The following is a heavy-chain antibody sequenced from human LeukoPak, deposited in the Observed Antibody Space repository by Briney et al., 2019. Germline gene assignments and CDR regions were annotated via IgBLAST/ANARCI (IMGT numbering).Heavy chain of an antibody. V-gene: IGHV1-18*01. Sequence: ASVKVSCKASGYTFNNYGIIWVRQAPGQGLEWMGWISGYNGNTNYAQKLQGRVTMTTDTSTSAAYMELRSLRSDDTAVYYCARPNSTYSSSCPLDYWGQGTLVTVSS. CDR1: GYTFNNYG. J-gene: IGHJ4*02. D-gene: IGHD6-6*01. CDR2: ISGYNGNT. CDR3: ARPNSTYSSSCPLDY.